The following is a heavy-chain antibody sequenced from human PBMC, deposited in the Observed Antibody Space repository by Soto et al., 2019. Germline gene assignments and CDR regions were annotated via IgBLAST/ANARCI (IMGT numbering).Heavy chain of an antibody. Sequence: PGESLKISCKGSGYSFTSYWIGWVRQMPGKGLEWMGIIYPGDSDTRYSPSFQGQVTISADKSISTAYLQWSSLKASDTAMYYCARHGITIFGVVMNYYGMDVWGQGTTVTVSS. CDR2: IYPGDSDT. CDR3: ARHGITIFGVVMNYYGMDV. CDR1: GYSFTSYW. D-gene: IGHD3-3*01. J-gene: IGHJ6*02. V-gene: IGHV5-51*01.